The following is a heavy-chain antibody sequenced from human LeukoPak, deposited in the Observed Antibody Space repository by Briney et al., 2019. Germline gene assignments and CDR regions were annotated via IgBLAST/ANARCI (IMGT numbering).Heavy chain of an antibody. CDR3: ARVVPMYSSDWYDDY. V-gene: IGHV4-39*01. D-gene: IGHD6-19*01. CDR2: ISYSGST. CDR1: AGSINSNSYF. Sequence: PSETLSLTCTVSAGSINSNSYFWVWIRQPPGKGLEWIGSISYSGSTYYNPSLKSRVTISVDTSKNQFSLKVRSVTAADTAVYYCARVVPMYSSDWYDDYWGQGTLVTVSS. J-gene: IGHJ4*02.